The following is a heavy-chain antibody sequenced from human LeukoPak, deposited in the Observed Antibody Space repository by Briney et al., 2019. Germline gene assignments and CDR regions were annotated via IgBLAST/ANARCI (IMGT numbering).Heavy chain of an antibody. D-gene: IGHD3-9*01. V-gene: IGHV3-30*18. CDR1: GFTFSSYG. CDR3: AKDLHPRNILTGYLYYYGMDV. Sequence: PGGSLRLSCAASGFTFSSYGMHWVRQAPGKGLEWVAVISYDGSNKYYADSVKGRFTISRDNSKNTLYLQMNSLRAEDTAVYYCAKDLHPRNILTGYLYYYGMDVWGQGTTVTVSS. J-gene: IGHJ6*02. CDR2: ISYDGSNK.